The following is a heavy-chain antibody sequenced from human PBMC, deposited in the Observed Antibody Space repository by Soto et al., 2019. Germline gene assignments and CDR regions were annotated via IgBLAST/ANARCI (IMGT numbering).Heavy chain of an antibody. D-gene: IGHD3-22*01. CDR3: ARRGLYYDSSGRDHWYFDL. CDR2: IFGGGTS. Sequence: GSLRLSCAASGFTVSSNYMSWVRQAPGEGLEWVSGIFGGGTSLYADSVKGRFTISRHNSINTLSLQVNSLRPEDTAMYFCARRGLYYDSSGRDHWYFDLWGHGTLVTVSS. CDR1: GFTVSSNY. V-gene: IGHV3-53*04. J-gene: IGHJ2*01.